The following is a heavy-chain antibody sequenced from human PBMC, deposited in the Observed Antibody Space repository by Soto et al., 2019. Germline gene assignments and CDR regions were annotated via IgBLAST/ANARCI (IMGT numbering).Heavy chain of an antibody. Sequence: QVHLVESGGGVVQPGRSLRLSCTASGFTFGSYAMHWVRQAPGKGLEWVAVIWFDGTNKYYEDSVKGRFTISRDNSKDTLFLQMNSLRAEDTAVYYCARGYYFDVLTGYSPDEKRGDYWGQGTLVTVSS. CDR3: ARGYYFDVLTGYSPDEKRGDY. V-gene: IGHV3-33*01. CDR1: GFTFGSYA. J-gene: IGHJ4*02. CDR2: IWFDGTNK. D-gene: IGHD3-9*01.